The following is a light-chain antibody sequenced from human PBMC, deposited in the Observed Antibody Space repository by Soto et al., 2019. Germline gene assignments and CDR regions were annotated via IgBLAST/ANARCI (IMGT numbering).Light chain of an antibody. J-gene: IGKJ2*01. CDR3: QQSYSTPL. Sequence: EIVMTQSPATLSVSPGERATLSCRASQSVSSNLAWYQQKPGQAPRLLIYGASTRATGIPARFSGSGSGTEFTLTISSLQSEYFAVYYCQQSYSTPLFGQGTKLEIK. CDR2: GAS. V-gene: IGKV3-15*01. CDR1: QSVSSN.